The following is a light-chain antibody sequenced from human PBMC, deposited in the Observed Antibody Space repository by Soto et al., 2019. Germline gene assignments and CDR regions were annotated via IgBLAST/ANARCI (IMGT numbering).Light chain of an antibody. CDR3: SSYAGSNIPVV. Sequence: ALTQPPSASGSPGQSVTISCTGTSSDVGGYNCVSWYQQHPGKAPKLMIYEVSKRPSGVPDRFSGSKSGNTASLTVSGLQAEDEADYYCSSYAGSNIPVVFGGGTQLTVL. J-gene: IGLJ7*01. CDR2: EVS. V-gene: IGLV2-8*01. CDR1: SSDVGGYNC.